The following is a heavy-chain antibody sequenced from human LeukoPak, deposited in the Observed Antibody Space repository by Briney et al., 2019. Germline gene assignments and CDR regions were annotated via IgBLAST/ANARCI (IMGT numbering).Heavy chain of an antibody. D-gene: IGHD2-2*01. Sequence: SLRLSCTASGFTFGDYAMSWFRPAPGKGLEWVGFIRSKAYGGTTQYAAAVKGRFTISRNDSKSISYLQINSLKTEDSAVYYCTSGGIDRYCSSTSCHESFDIWGQGTMVTVSS. CDR2: IRSKAYGGTT. CDR3: TSGGIDRYCSSTSCHESFDI. CDR1: GFTFGDYA. V-gene: IGHV3-49*03. J-gene: IGHJ3*02.